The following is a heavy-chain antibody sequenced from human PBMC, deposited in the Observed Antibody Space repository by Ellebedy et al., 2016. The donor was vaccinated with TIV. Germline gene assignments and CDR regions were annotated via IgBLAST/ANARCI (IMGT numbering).Heavy chain of an antibody. CDR1: GLTFSSHA. J-gene: IGHJ3*02. Sequence: PGGSLRLSCAASGLTFSSHAMSWVRQAPGKGLEWVSSISGSGGNTYYAASVKGRFTLSRDTSKNTLYLQMNSLRAEDTAVYYCARDPVGVGPAFDIWGQGTMVTVSS. CDR3: ARDPVGVGPAFDI. D-gene: IGHD4-23*01. CDR2: ISGSGGNT. V-gene: IGHV3-23*01.